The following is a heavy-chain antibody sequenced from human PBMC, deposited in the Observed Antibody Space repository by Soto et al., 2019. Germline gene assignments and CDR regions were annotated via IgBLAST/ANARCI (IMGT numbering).Heavy chain of an antibody. CDR3: ARDCPRTYNILTGYTSETRFNWFDP. CDR2: ISGYNGKT. Sequence: ASVKVSCKASGFTLSSYGISWVRQAPGQGLEWMGWISGYNGKTNYAQKLQGRVIMTIDTSTTTAYMELRSLRSDDTAVYYCARDCPRTYNILTGYTSETRFNWFDPWGHVTPVPVSS. CDR1: GFTLSSYG. D-gene: IGHD3-9*01. V-gene: IGHV1-18*04. J-gene: IGHJ5*02.